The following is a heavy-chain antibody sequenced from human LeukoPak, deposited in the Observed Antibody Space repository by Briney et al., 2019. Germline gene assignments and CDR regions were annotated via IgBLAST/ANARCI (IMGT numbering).Heavy chain of an antibody. CDR2: INHSGST. J-gene: IGHJ4*02. V-gene: IGHV4-4*02. CDR3: ARRGRWLQIKDY. CDR1: GGSISSRNW. Sequence: SETLSLTCAVSGGSISSRNWWSWVRQPPGKGLEWIGEINHSGSTNYNPSLKSRVTISVDASKNQFSLKLSSVTAADTAVYYCARRGRWLQIKDYWGQGTLVTVSS. D-gene: IGHD5-24*01.